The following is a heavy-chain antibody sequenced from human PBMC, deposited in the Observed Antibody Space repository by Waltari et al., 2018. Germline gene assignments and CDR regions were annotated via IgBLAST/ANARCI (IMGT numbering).Heavy chain of an antibody. CDR1: GGSISSSSYY. V-gene: IGHV4-39*07. Sequence: QLQLQESGPGLVKPSETLSLTCTVSGGSISSSSYYWGWIRQPPGKGLEWIGSIYYSGSTYYNPSLKSRVTISVDTSKNQFSLKLSSVTAADTAVYYCARDGAVAVPVDAFDIWGQGTMVTVSS. CDR2: IYYSGST. CDR3: ARDGAVAVPVDAFDI. J-gene: IGHJ3*02. D-gene: IGHD6-19*01.